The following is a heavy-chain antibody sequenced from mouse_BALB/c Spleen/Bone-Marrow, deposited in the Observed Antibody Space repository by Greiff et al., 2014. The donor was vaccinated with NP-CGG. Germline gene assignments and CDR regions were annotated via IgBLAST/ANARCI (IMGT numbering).Heavy chain of an antibody. CDR1: GFNIKDTY. CDR3: ARYYYGSSYFDY. J-gene: IGHJ2*01. Sequence: VQLQQSGAELVKPGASVKLSCTASGFNIKDTYMRWVKQRPEQGLEWIGRIDPANGNTKYDPKFQGKATITADTSSNTAYLQLSSLTSEDTAVYYCARYYYGSSYFDYWGQGTTLTVSS. D-gene: IGHD1-1*01. V-gene: IGHV14-3*02. CDR2: IDPANGNT.